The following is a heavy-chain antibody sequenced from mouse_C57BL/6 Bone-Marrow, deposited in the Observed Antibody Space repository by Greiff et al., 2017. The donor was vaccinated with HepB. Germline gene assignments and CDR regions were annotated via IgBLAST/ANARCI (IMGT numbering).Heavy chain of an antibody. J-gene: IGHJ1*03. CDR3: ARHFYDYPYWYFDV. Sequence: EVKLVESGGDLVKPGGSLKLSCAASGFTFSSYGMSWVRQTPDKRLEWVATISSGGSYTYYPDSVKGRFTISRDNAKHTLYLQMSSLKSEDTAMYYCARHFYDYPYWYFDVWGTGTTVTVSS. CDR2: ISSGGSYT. D-gene: IGHD2-4*01. V-gene: IGHV5-6*01. CDR1: GFTFSSYG.